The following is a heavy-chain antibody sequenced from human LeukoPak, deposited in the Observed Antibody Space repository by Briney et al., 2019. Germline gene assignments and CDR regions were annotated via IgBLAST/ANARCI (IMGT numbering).Heavy chain of an antibody. CDR2: IYYSGST. V-gene: IGHV4-59*12. Sequence: SETLSLTCTVSGGSISSYYWSWIRQPPGKGLEWIGSIYYSGSTYYNPSLKSRVTISVDTSKNQFSLKLSSVTAADTAVYYCARDGDYYDSSGYYFYWGQGTLVTVSS. D-gene: IGHD3-22*01. CDR1: GGSISSYY. J-gene: IGHJ4*02. CDR3: ARDGDYYDSSGYYFY.